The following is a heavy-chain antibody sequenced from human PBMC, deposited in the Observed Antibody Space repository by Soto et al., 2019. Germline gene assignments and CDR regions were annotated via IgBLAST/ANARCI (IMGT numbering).Heavy chain of an antibody. CDR2: ISWNSGSI. CDR1: GFTFDDYA. J-gene: IGHJ3*02. CDR3: AKVFSDAFDI. D-gene: IGHD3-3*02. Sequence: PGGSLRLSCAASGFTFDDYAMHWVRQAPGKGLEWVSGISWNSGSIGYADSVKGRFTISRDNAKNSLYLQMNSLRAEDTALYYCAKVFSDAFDIWGQGTMVTVSS. V-gene: IGHV3-9*01.